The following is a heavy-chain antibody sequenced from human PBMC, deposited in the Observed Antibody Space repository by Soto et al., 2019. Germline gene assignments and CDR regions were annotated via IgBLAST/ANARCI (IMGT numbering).Heavy chain of an antibody. V-gene: IGHV3-66*01. CDR2: IYSGGST. CDR1: GFTVSSNY. CDR3: AREDLIAAAGAGYAFDI. D-gene: IGHD6-13*01. Sequence: PGGSLRLCCAASGFTVSSNYMSWVRQAPGKGLEWVSVIYSGGSTYYADSVKGRFTISRDNSKNTLYLQMNSLRAEDTAVYYCAREDLIAAAGAGYAFDIWGQGTMVTV. J-gene: IGHJ3*02.